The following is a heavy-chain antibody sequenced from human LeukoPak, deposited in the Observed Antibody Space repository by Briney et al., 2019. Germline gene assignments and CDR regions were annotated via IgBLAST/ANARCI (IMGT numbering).Heavy chain of an antibody. J-gene: IGHJ3*02. V-gene: IGHV1-8*01. CDR1: GYTFTSYD. Sequence: GASVKVSCKPSGYTFTSYDINWVRQATGQGLEWMGWMNPNSGNTGYAQKFQGRVTMTRNTSISTAYMELSSLRSEDTAVYYCAVYDSSGYYYSNDAFDIWGQGTMVTVSS. D-gene: IGHD3-22*01. CDR2: MNPNSGNT. CDR3: AVYDSSGYYYSNDAFDI.